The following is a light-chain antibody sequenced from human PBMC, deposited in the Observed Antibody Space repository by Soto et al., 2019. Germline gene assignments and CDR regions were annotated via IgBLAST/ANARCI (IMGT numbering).Light chain of an antibody. CDR3: SSYTSSSPYVV. V-gene: IGLV2-14*01. J-gene: IGLJ2*01. CDR2: DGS. CDR1: SSDVGGYNY. Sequence: QSVLTQPASVSGSPGQSITISCTGTSSDVGGYNYVSWYPQHPGKAPKLMIYDGSNRPSGVSNRFSGSKSGNTASLTISGRQAEDEADYYCSSYTSSSPYVVFGGGTKLTVL.